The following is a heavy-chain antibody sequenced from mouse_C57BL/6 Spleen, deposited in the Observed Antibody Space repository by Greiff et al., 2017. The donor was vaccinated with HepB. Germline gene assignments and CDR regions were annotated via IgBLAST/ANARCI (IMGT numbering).Heavy chain of an antibody. Sequence: QVQLQQSGAELVRPGSSVKLSCKASGYTFTSYWMDWVKQRPGQGLEWIGNIYPSDSETHYNQKFKDKATLTVDKSSSTAYMQLSSLTSEDSAVYYCARWNGYGYAMDYWGQGTSVTVSS. V-gene: IGHV1-61*01. CDR1: GYTFTSYW. J-gene: IGHJ4*01. D-gene: IGHD2-2*01. CDR3: ARWNGYGYAMDY. CDR2: IYPSDSET.